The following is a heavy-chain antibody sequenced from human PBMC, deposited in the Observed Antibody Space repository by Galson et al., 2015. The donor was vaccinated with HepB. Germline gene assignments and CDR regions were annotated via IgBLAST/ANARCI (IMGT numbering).Heavy chain of an antibody. CDR1: GGTFTNYA. J-gene: IGHJ3*02. V-gene: IGHV1-69*10. CDR3: ARDNRYCTGGVCPDGAFDI. CDR2: IIPILGLV. D-gene: IGHD2-8*02. Sequence: SVKVSCKASGGTFTNYAISWVRQAPGQGLEWMGGIIPILGLVKYAQKFQGRVTLTADKSTSSAYMEVSSLRSEDSAVFYCARDNRYCTGGVCPDGAFDIWGQGTMVTVAS.